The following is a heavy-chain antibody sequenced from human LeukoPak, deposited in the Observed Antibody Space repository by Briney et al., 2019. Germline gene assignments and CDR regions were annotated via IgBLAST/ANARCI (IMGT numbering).Heavy chain of an antibody. CDR2: ISGSGGTA. V-gene: IGHV3-23*01. J-gene: IGHJ4*02. Sequence: GGSLRLSCAASRFIFSTYGMHWVRQAPGKGLEWVSAISGSGGTAYYADSVKGRFTISRDNSKNTLYLQMNSLRAEDTAVYYCAKKGYYDGSGYYMYYFDHWGQGTLVTVSS. D-gene: IGHD3-22*01. CDR3: AKKGYYDGSGYYMYYFDH. CDR1: RFIFSTYG.